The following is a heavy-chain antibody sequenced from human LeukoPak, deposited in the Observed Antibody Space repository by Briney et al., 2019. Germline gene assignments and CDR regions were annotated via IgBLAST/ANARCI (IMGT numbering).Heavy chain of an antibody. Sequence: GGSLRLSCAASGFTFSSYGMSWVRQAPGKGLEWVSAISGSGGSTYYADSVKGRFTISRDNSKNTLYLQMNSLRAEDTAVYYCAKTERYCSGGSCYALNWYFDLWGRGTLVTVSS. CDR3: AKTERYCSGGSCYALNWYFDL. CDR2: ISGSGGST. D-gene: IGHD2-15*01. V-gene: IGHV3-23*01. CDR1: GFTFSSYG. J-gene: IGHJ2*01.